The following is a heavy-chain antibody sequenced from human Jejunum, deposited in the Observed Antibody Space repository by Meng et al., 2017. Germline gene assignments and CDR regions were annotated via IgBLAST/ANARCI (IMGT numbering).Heavy chain of an antibody. D-gene: IGHD1-26*01. CDR1: GHPVSCDNAY. CDR3: ARVILYSGSYYFDF. CDR2: VHYSGHT. Sequence: GQLQKSVHGLVTPHATRSPTFTFSGHPVSCDNAYWSLIRQPPGQGLEWIGYVHYSGHTDYNPSLKRRVTISIAKSTNQFSLRLSSVTAADTAVYYCARVILYSGSYYFDFWGQGTLVTVSS. V-gene: IGHV4-61*01. J-gene: IGHJ4*02.